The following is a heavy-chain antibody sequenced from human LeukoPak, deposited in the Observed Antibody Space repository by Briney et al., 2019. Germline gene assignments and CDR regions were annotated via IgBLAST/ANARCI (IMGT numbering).Heavy chain of an antibody. Sequence: GGSLRLSCAASGFTFSSYAMHWVRQAPGQGLEWMGWINPNSGGTNYAQKFQGRVTMTRDTSISTAYMELSRLRSDDTAVYYCARVGWFGELFTPFDYWGQGTQVTVSS. CDR1: GFTFSSYA. CDR3: ARVGWFGELFTPFDY. D-gene: IGHD3-10*01. J-gene: IGHJ4*02. CDR2: INPNSGGT. V-gene: IGHV1-2*02.